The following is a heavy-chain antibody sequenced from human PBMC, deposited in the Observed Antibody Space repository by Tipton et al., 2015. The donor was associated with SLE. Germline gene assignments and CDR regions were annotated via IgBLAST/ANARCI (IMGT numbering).Heavy chain of an antibody. CDR3: ARAGIAAAYGMDV. Sequence: TLSLTCTVSGGSISSGSYYWSWIRPPAGRGLEWIGHIYTSGSTNYNPSLKSRVTISVDTSKNQFSLKLSSVTAADTAVYYCARAGIAAAYGMDVWGQGTTVTVSS. CDR1: GGSISSGSYY. J-gene: IGHJ6*02. V-gene: IGHV4-61*09. D-gene: IGHD6-13*01. CDR2: IYTSGST.